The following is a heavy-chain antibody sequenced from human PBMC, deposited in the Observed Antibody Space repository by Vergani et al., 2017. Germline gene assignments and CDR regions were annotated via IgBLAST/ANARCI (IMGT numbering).Heavy chain of an antibody. CDR1: GFTFSSYA. CDR3: ARAYGRYDWFDY. V-gene: IGHV3-23*01. CDR2: ISGSGGST. Sequence: EVQLLESGGGLVQPGGSLRLSCVASGFTFSSYAMSWVRQAPGKGLEWVSDISGSGGSTYYADSVKGRFTISRDNSKNTLYLQMNSLRVEDTAVYYCARAYGRYDWFDYWGQRTLVTVSS. J-gene: IGHJ4*01. D-gene: IGHD1-20*01.